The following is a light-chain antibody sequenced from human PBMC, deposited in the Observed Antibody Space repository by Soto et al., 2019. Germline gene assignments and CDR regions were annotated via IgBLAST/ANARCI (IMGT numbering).Light chain of an antibody. CDR3: QQYKSYSLT. Sequence: DIQMTQSPSTLSASVGDRVTITCRASESISSWLAWYQQKPGKAPKLLNFKASSLESGVPSRFSGSGSGTEFNLTSSSLQPDDFANYYCQQYKSYSLTFGGGTKVEIK. CDR1: ESISSW. CDR2: KAS. V-gene: IGKV1-5*03. J-gene: IGKJ4*01.